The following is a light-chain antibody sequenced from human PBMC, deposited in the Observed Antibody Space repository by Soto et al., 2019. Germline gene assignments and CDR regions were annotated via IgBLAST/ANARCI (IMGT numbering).Light chain of an antibody. J-gene: IGLJ2*01. Sequence: QSALTQPASVSGSPGQSLTISCTGTSSDIGFSNSVSWYQQHPGKPPKLMIYGVSSRPSGVSNRFSGSKSGNTASLTISGLPAEDEATYFCSSYTSSSTYWLFGGGTKLTVL. CDR1: SSDIGFSNS. V-gene: IGLV2-14*03. CDR3: SSYTSSSTYWL. CDR2: GVS.